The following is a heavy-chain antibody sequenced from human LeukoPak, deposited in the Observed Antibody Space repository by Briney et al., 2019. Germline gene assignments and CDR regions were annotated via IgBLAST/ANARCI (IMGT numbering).Heavy chain of an antibody. V-gene: IGHV3-23*01. Sequence: GGSLRLSCAASGFTFSSYAMSWVRQAPGKGLEWVSAISGSGGSTYYADSVKGRFTISRDNSKNTLYLQMNSLRAEDTDVYYCARRRPGYYYDSSGSSAPDFDYWGQGTLVTVSS. CDR2: ISGSGGST. CDR3: ARRRPGYYYDSSGSSAPDFDY. D-gene: IGHD3-22*01. CDR1: GFTFSSYA. J-gene: IGHJ4*02.